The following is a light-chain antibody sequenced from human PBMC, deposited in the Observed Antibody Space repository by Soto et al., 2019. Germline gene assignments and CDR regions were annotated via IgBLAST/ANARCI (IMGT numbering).Light chain of an antibody. CDR1: SSDVGAFNY. Sequence: QSALTQPASVSGSPGQSIAISCTGTSSDVGAFNYVSWYQQHPGKAPKLMIFEVRNRPSGVSYRFSGSKSGNTASLTISGLQAEDEADYYCCSLTTSHTYVFGSGTKLTVL. CDR2: EVR. J-gene: IGLJ1*01. V-gene: IGLV2-14*01. CDR3: CSLTTSHTYV.